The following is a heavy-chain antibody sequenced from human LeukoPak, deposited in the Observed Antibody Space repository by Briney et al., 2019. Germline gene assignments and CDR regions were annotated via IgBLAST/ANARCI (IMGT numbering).Heavy chain of an antibody. CDR1: GFTVSSNY. V-gene: IGHV3-66*01. CDR2: IYSGGST. J-gene: IGHJ4*02. CDR3: ARVSGDADYFDY. Sequence: GGSLRLSCAASGFTVSSNYMSWVRQAPGKGLEWVSVIYSGGSTYYADSVKGRFTISRDNSKNTLYLQMNSLRAEDTAVYYCARVSGDADYFDYWGQGTLVTVSS. D-gene: IGHD2-8*01.